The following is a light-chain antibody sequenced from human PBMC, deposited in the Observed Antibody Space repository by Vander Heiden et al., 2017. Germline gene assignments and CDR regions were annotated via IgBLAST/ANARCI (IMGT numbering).Light chain of an antibody. CDR2: EVS. V-gene: IGLV2-14*01. CDR3: SSYTSSSTRV. CDR1: SSDVGGYNY. Sequence: SALTQPAPVPGSPGQSITISCTGTSSDVGGYNYVSWYQQHPGKAPKLMIYEVSNRPSGVSNRFSGSKSGNTASLTISGLQAEDEADYYCSSYTSSSTRVFGGGTKLTVL. J-gene: IGLJ3*02.